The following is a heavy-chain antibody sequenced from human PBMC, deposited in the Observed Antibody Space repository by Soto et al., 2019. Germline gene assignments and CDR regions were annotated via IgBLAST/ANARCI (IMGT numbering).Heavy chain of an antibody. V-gene: IGHV3-30*18. CDR3: AKDGILDTAMVTPYYYGMDV. J-gene: IGHJ6*02. CDR1: GFTFSNAW. D-gene: IGHD5-18*01. CDR2: ISYDGSNK. Sequence: GGSLRLSCAASGFTFSNAWINWVRQAPGKGLEWVAVISYDGSNKYYADSVKGRFTISRDNSKNTLYLQMNSLRAEDTAVYYCAKDGILDTAMVTPYYYGMDVWSQGTTVTVSS.